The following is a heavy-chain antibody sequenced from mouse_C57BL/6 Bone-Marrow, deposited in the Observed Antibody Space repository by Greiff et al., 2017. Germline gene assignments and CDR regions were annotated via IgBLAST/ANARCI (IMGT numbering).Heavy chain of an antibody. CDR3: ARDGYPYYFDY. V-gene: IGHV1-69*01. CDR1: GYTFTSYW. CDR2: IDPSDSYT. Sequence: QVQLQQPGAELVMPGASVKLSCKASGYTFTSYWMHWVKQRPGQGLEWIGEIDPSDSYTNYNQKFKGKSTLTVDKSSSTAYMQRSSLTSEDSAVYYCARDGYPYYFDYWGQGTTLTVSS. J-gene: IGHJ2*01. D-gene: IGHD2-3*01.